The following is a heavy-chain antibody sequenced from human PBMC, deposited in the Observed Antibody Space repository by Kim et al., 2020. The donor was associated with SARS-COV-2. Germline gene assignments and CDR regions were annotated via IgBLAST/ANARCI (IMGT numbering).Heavy chain of an antibody. J-gene: IGHJ6*02. CDR1: GGSFSGYY. Sequence: SETLSLTCAVYGGSFSGYYWSWIRQPPGKGLEWIGEINHSGSTNYNPSLKSRVTISVDTSKNQFSLKLSSVTAADTAVYYCARGAWVCSGGSCRIYGMDVWGQGTTVTVSS. V-gene: IGHV4-34*01. D-gene: IGHD2-15*01. CDR3: ARGAWVCSGGSCRIYGMDV. CDR2: INHSGST.